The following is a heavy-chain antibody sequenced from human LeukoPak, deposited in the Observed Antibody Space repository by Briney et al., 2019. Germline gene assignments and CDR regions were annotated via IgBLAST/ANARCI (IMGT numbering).Heavy chain of an antibody. D-gene: IGHD2-15*01. CDR2: NSAYNGNT. V-gene: IGHV1-18*01. CDR3: ARAYCSGGSCYSGFDY. J-gene: IGHJ4*02. CDR1: GYTFTSYG. Sequence: ASVKVSCKASGYTFTSYGISWVRQAPGQGLEWMGWNSAYNGNTNYAQKLQGRVTMTTDTSTSTAYMELRSPRSDDTAVYYCARAYCSGGSCYSGFDYWGQGTLVTVSS.